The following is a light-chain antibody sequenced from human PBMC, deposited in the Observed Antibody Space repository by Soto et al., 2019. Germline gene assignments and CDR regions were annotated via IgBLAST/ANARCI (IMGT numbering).Light chain of an antibody. Sequence: IFMTQSPATLSVSPGQRASLSSRASKSGSTTVAWYHQKPGQAPRLLVYGASTRATGIPARFSGSGAGTDFTLTITSMQSEDFGVYFCQQYKDWPTTFGQGTKVDIK. V-gene: IGKV3-15*01. J-gene: IGKJ1*01. CDR2: GAS. CDR3: QQYKDWPTT. CDR1: KSGSTT.